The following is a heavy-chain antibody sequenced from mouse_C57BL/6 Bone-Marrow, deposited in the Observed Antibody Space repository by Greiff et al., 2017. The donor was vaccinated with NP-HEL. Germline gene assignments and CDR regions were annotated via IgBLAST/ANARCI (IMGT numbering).Heavy chain of an antibody. CDR1: GFTFSNYW. V-gene: IGHV6-3*01. J-gene: IGHJ3*01. CDR3: TGSSSYGFAY. CDR2: IRLKSDNYAT. Sequence: EVKLEESGGGLVQPGGSMKLSCVASGFTFSNYWMNWVRQSPEKGLEWVAQIRLKSDNYATHYAESVKGRFTISRDDSKSSVYLQMNNLRAEDTGIYYCTGSSSYGFAYWGQGTLVTVSA. D-gene: IGHD1-1*01.